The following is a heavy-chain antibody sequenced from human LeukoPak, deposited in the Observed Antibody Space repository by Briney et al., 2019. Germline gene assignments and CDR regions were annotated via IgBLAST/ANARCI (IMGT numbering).Heavy chain of an antibody. V-gene: IGHV3-23*01. Sequence: GGSLRLSCAASGFTFSSYAMSWVRQAPGKGLEWVSAISGSGGSTYYADSVKGRFTISRDNSKNTLYLQMNSLRAEDTAVYYCAKGDDFWSGKQPFDYWGQGTLVTVSS. J-gene: IGHJ4*02. CDR3: AKGDDFWSGKQPFDY. CDR2: ISGSGGST. D-gene: IGHD3-3*01. CDR1: GFTFSSYA.